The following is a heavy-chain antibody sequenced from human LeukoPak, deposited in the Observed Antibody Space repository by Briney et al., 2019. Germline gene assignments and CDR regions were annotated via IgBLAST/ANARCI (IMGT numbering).Heavy chain of an antibody. J-gene: IGHJ2*01. V-gene: IGHV4-4*02. CDR1: GGSISSNNW. CDR2: IYNSGST. D-gene: IGHD4-23*01. CDR3: ARSGNSWYFDL. Sequence: SETLSLTFAVSGGSISSNNWWSWVRQTPGKGLEWIGEIYNSGSTNYNPSLKSRVTISVDKSKNQFSLRLSSVTAADTAVYYCARSGNSWYFDLWGRGTLVTVSS.